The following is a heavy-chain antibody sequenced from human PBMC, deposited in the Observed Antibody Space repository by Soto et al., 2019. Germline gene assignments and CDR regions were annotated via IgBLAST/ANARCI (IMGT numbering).Heavy chain of an antibody. CDR2: IIPIFGTA. CDR3: ARVGYGDYDPHWYFDL. D-gene: IGHD4-17*01. V-gene: IGHV1-69*12. CDR1: GGTFSSYA. Sequence: QVQLVQSGAEVKKPGSSVKVSCKASGGTFSSYAISWVRQAPGQGLEWMGGIIPIFGTANYAQKFQSRVTITADESTSTAYMELSSLRSEDTAVYYCARVGYGDYDPHWYFDLWGRGTLVTVSS. J-gene: IGHJ2*01.